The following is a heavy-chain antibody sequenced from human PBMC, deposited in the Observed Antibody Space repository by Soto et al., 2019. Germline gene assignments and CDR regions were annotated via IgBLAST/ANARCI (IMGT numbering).Heavy chain of an antibody. CDR3: ARELKLRDYYYYGMDV. V-gene: IGHV3-13*01. CDR1: GFTFSSYA. CDR2: IGTAGDT. D-gene: IGHD1-7*01. Sequence: EVQLVESGGGLVQPGGSLRLSCAASGFTFSSYAMHWVRQATGKGLEWVSAIGTAGDTYYPRSVTGRFTISREDAKNSLYLQMSSLRAGDTAVYYCARELKLRDYYYYGMDVWGHGTTVTVSS. J-gene: IGHJ6*02.